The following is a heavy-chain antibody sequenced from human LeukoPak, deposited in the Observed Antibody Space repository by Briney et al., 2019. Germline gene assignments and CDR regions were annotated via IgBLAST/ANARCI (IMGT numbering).Heavy chain of an antibody. CDR2: IKSKTDGGTP. Sequence: GGSLRLSCAASGFTFSNAWMSWVRQAPGKGLEWVGRIKSKTDGGTPDYAAPVKGRFTISRDDSKNTRYLQMNSLKTEGPAVYYCTTDPAYGDYYFDYWGQGTLVTVSS. V-gene: IGHV3-15*01. CDR1: GFTFSNAW. D-gene: IGHD4-17*01. CDR3: TTDPAYGDYYFDY. J-gene: IGHJ4*02.